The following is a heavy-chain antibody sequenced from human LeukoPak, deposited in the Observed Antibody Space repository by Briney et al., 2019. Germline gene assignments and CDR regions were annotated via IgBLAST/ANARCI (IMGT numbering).Heavy chain of an antibody. J-gene: IGHJ4*02. Sequence: SETLSLTCTVSGGSISSSSYYWGWIRQPPGKGLEWIGSIYYSGSTYYNPSLKSRVTISADTSKNQFSLKLSSVTAADTAAYYCARGLGSGSVYFDYWGQGTLVTVSS. CDR2: IYYSGST. D-gene: IGHD6-25*01. CDR3: ARGLGSGSVYFDY. V-gene: IGHV4-39*07. CDR1: GGSISSSSYY.